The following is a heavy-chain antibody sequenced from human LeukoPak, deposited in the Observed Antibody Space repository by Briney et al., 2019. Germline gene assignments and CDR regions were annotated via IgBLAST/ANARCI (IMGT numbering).Heavy chain of an antibody. J-gene: IGHJ5*01. V-gene: IGHV4-34*01. CDR1: GGSFSGYY. D-gene: IGHD3-9*01. Sequence: SETLCLTCAVYGGSFSGYYWTWIRQTPEKGLEWIGEMNPSGSTNYNPSLKSRVTISSDTSKNQFTLSLTSVTAADTAVYYCARYYDVLTAYNLPGFDSWGQGTLVTVSS. CDR2: MNPSGST. CDR3: ARYYDVLTAYNLPGFDS.